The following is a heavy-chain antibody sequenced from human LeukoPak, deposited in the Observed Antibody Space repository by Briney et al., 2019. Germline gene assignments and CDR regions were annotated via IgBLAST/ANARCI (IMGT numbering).Heavy chain of an antibody. J-gene: IGHJ3*02. Sequence: GSLRLSCAASGFNVSNNYMSWVRQAPGKGLEWVSVIYPGGSTYYADSVRGRFTISRDNAKKTVYLQMNSLRHEDTAVYYCSRGHDGLDIWGQGTMVTVSS. CDR2: IYPGGST. V-gene: IGHV3-66*02. CDR3: SRGHDGLDI. CDR1: GFNVSNNY.